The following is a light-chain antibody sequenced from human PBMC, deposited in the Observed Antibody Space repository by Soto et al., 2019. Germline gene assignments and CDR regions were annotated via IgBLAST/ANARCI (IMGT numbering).Light chain of an antibody. Sequence: QSVLTQPPSASGSPGQSVTISCTGTSSDVGNYNYVSWYQQYPGKAPKLMIYEVNKRPSGVPDRFSSSKSGNTASLTVSGLQAEDEADYYCTSYAAGKNVVFGGWTKVTVL. CDR2: EVN. CDR1: SSDVGNYNY. CDR3: TSYAAGKNVV. J-gene: IGLJ2*01. V-gene: IGLV2-8*01.